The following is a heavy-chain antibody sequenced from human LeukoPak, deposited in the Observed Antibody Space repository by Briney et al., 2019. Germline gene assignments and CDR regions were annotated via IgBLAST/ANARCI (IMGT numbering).Heavy chain of an antibody. V-gene: IGHV3-33*01. CDR3: ARDTVFYGDYGGFDY. CDR1: GFTFSSHG. Sequence: GGSLRLSCAASGFTFSSHGMHWVRQAPGKGLEWVAVIWYDGSNQYCADSVKGRFTISRDNSKNTLYLQMNSLRAEDTAVYYCARDTVFYGDYGGFDYWGQGTLVTVSS. CDR2: IWYDGSNQ. J-gene: IGHJ4*02. D-gene: IGHD4-17*01.